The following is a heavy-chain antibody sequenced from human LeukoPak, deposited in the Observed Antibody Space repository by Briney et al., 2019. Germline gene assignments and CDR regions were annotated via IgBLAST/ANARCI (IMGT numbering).Heavy chain of an antibody. V-gene: IGHV1-2*02. D-gene: IGHD2-2*01. CDR1: GYTFTGYY. CDR3: ATEQVGYCSSTSCYLGY. Sequence: ASAKVSCKASGYTFTGYYMHWVRQAPGQGLEWMGWINPDSGGTNYAQKFQGRVTMTRDTSISTAYMELSRLRSDDTAVYYCATEQVGYCSSTSCYLGYWGQGTLVTVSS. CDR2: INPDSGGT. J-gene: IGHJ4*02.